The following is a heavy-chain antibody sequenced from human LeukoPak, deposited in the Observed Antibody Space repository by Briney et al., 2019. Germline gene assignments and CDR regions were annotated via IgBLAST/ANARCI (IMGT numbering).Heavy chain of an antibody. J-gene: IGHJ4*02. V-gene: IGHV4-34*01. CDR2: INHSGST. D-gene: IGHD2-2*01. CDR1: GGSISSYY. CDR3: ARGRAEDIVVVPAAMTMAEDNY. Sequence: SETLSLTCTVSGGSISSYYWSWIRQPPGKGLEWIGEINHSGSTNYNPSLKSRVTISVDTSKNQFSLKLSSVTAADTAVYYCARGRAEDIVVVPAAMTMAEDNYWGQGTLVTVSS.